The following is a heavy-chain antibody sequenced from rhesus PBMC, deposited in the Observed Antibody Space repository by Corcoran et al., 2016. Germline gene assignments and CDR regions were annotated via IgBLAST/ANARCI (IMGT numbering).Heavy chain of an antibody. CDR2: IYGNSAST. J-gene: IGHJ4*01. V-gene: IGHV4S9*01. D-gene: IGHD5-24*01. CDR1: GGSISNYYY. Sequence: QVQLQESGPGLVKPSETLSLTCAVTGGSISNYYYWNWIRQPPGKGLEWIGNIYGNSASTYYNPSLKSRVTISKDTSKNQFFLKLSSVTAADTAVYYCARDDTAGTDWGQGVLVTVSS. CDR3: ARDDTAGTD.